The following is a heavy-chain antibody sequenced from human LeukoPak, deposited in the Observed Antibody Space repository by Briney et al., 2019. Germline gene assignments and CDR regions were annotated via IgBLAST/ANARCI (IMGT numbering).Heavy chain of an antibody. CDR2: IWYDGSSK. J-gene: IGHJ4*02. CDR1: GFTFSNYG. CDR3: ARDQTFDYFDY. D-gene: IGHD2/OR15-2a*01. V-gene: IGHV3-33*01. Sequence: GGSLRLSCAASGFTFSNYGMHWVRQALGRGLEWVALIWYDGSSKYYADSVKGRFTISRDNSKNTLYLQMTSLRAEDTAVYYCARDQTFDYFDYWGQGTLVTVTS.